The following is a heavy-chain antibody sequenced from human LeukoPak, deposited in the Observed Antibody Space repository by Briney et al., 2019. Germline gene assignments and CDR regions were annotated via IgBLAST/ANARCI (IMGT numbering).Heavy chain of an antibody. CDR1: GGSISSGGYY. Sequence: SQTLSLTCTVSGGSISSGGYYWSWIRQHPGKGLEWIGYIYYSGSTYYNPSLKSRVTISVDTSKNQFSLKLSSVTAADTAVYYRARFYYSTAIVRDYWGQGTLVTVSS. CDR3: ARFYYSTAIVRDY. J-gene: IGHJ4*02. CDR2: IYYSGST. V-gene: IGHV4-31*03. D-gene: IGHD3-10*01.